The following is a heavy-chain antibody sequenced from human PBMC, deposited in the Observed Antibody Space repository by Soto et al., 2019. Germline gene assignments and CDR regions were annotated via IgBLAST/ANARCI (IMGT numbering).Heavy chain of an antibody. J-gene: IGHJ5*02. Sequence: EVQLLESGGGLVQPGGSLRLSCAASGFTFSSYAMSWFRQAPGKGLEWVSGLSGNGANTYYADSVKGRFAISRDNSKDTLYLQMGSLRAEDTAVYYCARGPLGGDYASWGQGPLVTVSS. D-gene: IGHD4-17*01. CDR3: ARGPLGGDYAS. CDR1: GFTFSSYA. V-gene: IGHV3-23*01. CDR2: LSGNGANT.